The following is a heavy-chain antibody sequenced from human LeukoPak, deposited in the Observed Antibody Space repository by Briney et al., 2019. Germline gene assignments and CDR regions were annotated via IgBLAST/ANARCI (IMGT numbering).Heavy chain of an antibody. Sequence: ASVKVSCKASGYTFTGYYMHWVRQAPGQGLEWMGRINPNSGATNYAQKFQGRVTMTRDTSISTAYMELSTLRSDDTAVFFCAREGVGYYDNSGYRPPGSYWGQGTLVSVFS. CDR3: AREGVGYYDNSGYRPPGSY. CDR2: INPNSGAT. J-gene: IGHJ4*02. V-gene: IGHV1-2*06. D-gene: IGHD3-22*01. CDR1: GYTFTGYY.